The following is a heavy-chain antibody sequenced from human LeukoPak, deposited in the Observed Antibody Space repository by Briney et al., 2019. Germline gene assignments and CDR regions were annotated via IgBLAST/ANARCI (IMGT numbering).Heavy chain of an antibody. CDR2: ISYDGSNK. CDR1: GFTFSSYA. V-gene: IGHV3-30*01. CDR3: ARGAPAAMDY. Sequence: GGSLRLSCAASGFTFSSYAMHWVRQAPGKGLEWVAVISYDGSNKYCADSVKGRFTISRDNSKNTLYLQMNSLRAEDTAVYYCARGAPAAMDYWGQGTLVTVSS. D-gene: IGHD2-2*01. J-gene: IGHJ4*02.